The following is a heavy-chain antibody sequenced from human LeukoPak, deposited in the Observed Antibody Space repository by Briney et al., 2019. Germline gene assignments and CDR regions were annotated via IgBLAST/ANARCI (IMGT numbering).Heavy chain of an antibody. CDR2: IYPGDSDT. J-gene: IGHJ5*02. CDR3: ARCAGGPQTNTFNWFDP. D-gene: IGHD2/OR15-2a*01. CDR1: GCSFTSYW. Sequence: GESLKISCKGSGCSFTSYWIGWVRQMPGKGLEWMGIIYPGDSDTRYSPSFQGQVTISADKSISTAYLQWSSLKASDTAMYYCARCAGGPQTNTFNWFDPWGQGTLVTVSS. V-gene: IGHV5-51*01.